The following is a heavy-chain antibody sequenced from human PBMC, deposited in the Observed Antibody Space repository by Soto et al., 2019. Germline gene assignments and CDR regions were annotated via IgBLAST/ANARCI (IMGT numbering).Heavy chain of an antibody. CDR1: GGTFSSYA. CDR2: IIPIFGTA. Sequence: GASVKVSCKASGGTFSSYAISWVRQAPGRGLEWMGGIIPIFGTANYAQKFQGRVTITADESTSAAYMELSSLRSEDTAVYYCARDRGYRLSIDYWGQGTLVTVSS. D-gene: IGHD5-18*01. V-gene: IGHV1-69*13. J-gene: IGHJ4*02. CDR3: ARDRGYRLSIDY.